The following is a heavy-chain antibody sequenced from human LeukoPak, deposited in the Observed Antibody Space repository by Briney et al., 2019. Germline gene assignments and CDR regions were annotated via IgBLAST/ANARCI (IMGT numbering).Heavy chain of an antibody. J-gene: IGHJ4*02. V-gene: IGHV3-48*03. CDR2: ISSSGSTI. Sequence: GGSLRLSCAASGFTFSSYEMNWARQAPGKGLEWVSYISSSGSTIYYADSGKGRFTISRDNAKNSLYLQMNSLRAEDTAVYYCARGSYCPESRYFDYWGQGTLVTVSS. CDR1: GFTFSSYE. CDR3: ARGSYCPESRYFDY. D-gene: IGHD1-26*01.